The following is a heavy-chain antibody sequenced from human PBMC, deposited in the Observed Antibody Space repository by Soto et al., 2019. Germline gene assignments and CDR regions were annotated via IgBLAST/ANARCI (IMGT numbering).Heavy chain of an antibody. CDR1: GGSISSGGYY. D-gene: IGHD3-22*01. CDR3: ARGNDSSGYRWGHN. Sequence: QVQLQESGPGLVKPSQTLSLTCTVSGGSISSGGYYWSWIRQHPGKGLEWIGYIYYSGSTYYNPSLKSRVTISVDTSKTQFSLKLSSVTAADTAVYYCARGNDSSGYRWGHNWGQGTLVTVSS. J-gene: IGHJ4*02. V-gene: IGHV4-31*03. CDR2: IYYSGST.